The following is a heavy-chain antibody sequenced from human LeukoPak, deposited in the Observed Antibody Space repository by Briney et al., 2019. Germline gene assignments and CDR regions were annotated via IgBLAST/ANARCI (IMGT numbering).Heavy chain of an antibody. V-gene: IGHV6-1*01. CDR3: ARYWPDRRAFDI. J-gene: IGHJ3*02. CDR1: GDSVSSNSAA. CDR2: TYYRSKWYN. Sequence: SQTLSLTCAISGDSVSSNSAAGNWIRQSPSRGLEWLGRTYYRSKWYNDYVVSVKSRITINPDTSKNQFSLQLNSVTPEDTAVYYCARYWPDRRAFDIWGQGTMVTVSS. D-gene: IGHD2-15*01.